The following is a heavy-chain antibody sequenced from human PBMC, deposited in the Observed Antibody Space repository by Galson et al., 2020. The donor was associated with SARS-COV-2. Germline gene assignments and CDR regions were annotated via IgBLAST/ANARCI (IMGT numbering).Heavy chain of an antibody. V-gene: IGHV4-39*01. CDR3: EWVTLGFCSGGSCAEFDWFDP. J-gene: IGHJ5*02. Sequence: ETSETLSLTCTVSGGSISSSSYYWGWIRQPPGKGLEWLGSIYYSGSTYYNPSLKSRVTISVDTSKNQFSLKLSSVTAADTAVYYCEWVTLGFCSGGSCAEFDWFDPWGQGTLITVSS. D-gene: IGHD2-15*01. CDR1: GGSISSSSYY. CDR2: IYYSGST.